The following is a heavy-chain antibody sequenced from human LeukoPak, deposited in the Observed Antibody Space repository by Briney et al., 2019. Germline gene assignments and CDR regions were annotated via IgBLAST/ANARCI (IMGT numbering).Heavy chain of an antibody. J-gene: IGHJ5*02. Sequence: SETLSLTCTVSGGSISSYYWSWIRQPPGKGLEWIGYIYYTGSTSYNPSLKSRVTISVDTSKNQFSPKLSSVTAADTAVYYCARVAYCGGDCYSRFDPWGQGTLVTVSS. V-gene: IGHV4-59*01. D-gene: IGHD2-21*02. CDR2: IYYTGST. CDR3: ARVAYCGGDCYSRFDP. CDR1: GGSISSYY.